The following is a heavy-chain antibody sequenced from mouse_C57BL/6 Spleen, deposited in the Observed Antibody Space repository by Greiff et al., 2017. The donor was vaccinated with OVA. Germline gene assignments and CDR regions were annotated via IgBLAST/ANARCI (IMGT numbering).Heavy chain of an antibody. CDR3: ARRGLDTDAMDY. CDR2: IYPGDGDT. J-gene: IGHJ4*01. CDR1: GYAFSSYW. D-gene: IGHD1-1*01. V-gene: IGHV1-80*01. Sequence: QVQLQQSGAELVKPGASVKISCKASGYAFSSYWMNWVKQRPGKGLEWIGQIYPGDGDTNYNGKFKGKATLTADKSSSTAYMQLSSLTSEDSAVYFCARRGLDTDAMDYWGQGTSVTVSS.